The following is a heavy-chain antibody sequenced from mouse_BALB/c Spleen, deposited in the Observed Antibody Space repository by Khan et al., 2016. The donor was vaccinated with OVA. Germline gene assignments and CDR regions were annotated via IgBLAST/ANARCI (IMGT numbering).Heavy chain of an antibody. D-gene: IGHD1-1*01. V-gene: IGHV5-6*01. CDR2: ISTGGHYT. CDR1: GFTFSTYG. CDR3: ARLAYYYNSEGFAY. Sequence: EVQRVESGGDLVKPGGSLKLSCAVSGFTFSTYGMSWVRQTPDMRLEWVATISTGGHYTYYPDSVKGRFTISRDNAMNTLYLQMSILKSEDTAIYYGARLAYYYNSEGFAYWGQGTLVAVSA. J-gene: IGHJ3*01.